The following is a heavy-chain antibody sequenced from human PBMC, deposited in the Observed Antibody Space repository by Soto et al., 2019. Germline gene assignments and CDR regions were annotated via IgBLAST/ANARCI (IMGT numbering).Heavy chain of an antibody. CDR3: AGTYDPADY. CDR1: GISFSDYH. V-gene: IGHV3-21*01. Sequence: ESGGGLVKPGGSLRLSCAASGISFSDYHMNWVRQAPGKGLEWVASITPSGRFINYADSVEGRFFISRDNTKNSLFLQMNSLRGEGTAVYYCAGTYDPADYWGQGTLVVVSS. D-gene: IGHD3-22*01. J-gene: IGHJ4*02. CDR2: ITPSGRFI.